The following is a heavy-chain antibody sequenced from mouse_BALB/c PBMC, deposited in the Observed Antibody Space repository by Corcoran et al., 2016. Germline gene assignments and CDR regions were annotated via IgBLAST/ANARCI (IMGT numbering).Heavy chain of an antibody. D-gene: IGHD2-13*01. CDR3: ASSVTGFAY. CDR2: IDPANGNT. V-gene: IGHV14-3*02. Sequence: EVQLQQSGAELVKPGASVKLSCTASGFNIKDTYMHWVKQRPEQGMEWIGRIDPANGNTKYDPKFQGKATITADTSSNTAYLQLSSLTSEDPAVYYCASSVTGFAYWGQGTLVTVSA. CDR1: GFNIKDTY. J-gene: IGHJ3*01.